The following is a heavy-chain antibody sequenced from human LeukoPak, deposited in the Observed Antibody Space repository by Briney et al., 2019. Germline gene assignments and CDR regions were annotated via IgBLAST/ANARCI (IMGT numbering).Heavy chain of an antibody. CDR3: ARVASEIVVVTRRS. CDR1: GFTFSSYE. CDR2: ISSSGSTI. Sequence: GGSLRLSCAASGFTFSSYEMNWLRQAPGKGLEWVSYISSSGSTIYYADSVKGRFTIPRDNAKNSLYLQMNSLRAEDTAVYYCARVASEIVVVTRRSWGQGTLVTVSS. V-gene: IGHV3-48*03. D-gene: IGHD3-22*01. J-gene: IGHJ4*02.